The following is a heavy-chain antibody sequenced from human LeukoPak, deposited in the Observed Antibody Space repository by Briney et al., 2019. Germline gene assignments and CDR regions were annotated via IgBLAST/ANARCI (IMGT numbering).Heavy chain of an antibody. D-gene: IGHD1-26*01. CDR1: GFTFSSYA. CDR3: TRSESGTYKGGFDF. CDR2: IRSKTYGGTG. V-gene: IGHV3-49*04. Sequence: GGSLRLSCAASGFTFSSYAMSWVRQAPGKGLEWVGFIRSKTYGGTGEYAASVKGRFTISRDDSKSIAHLQMNSLKTEDTAVYYCTRSESGTYKGGFDFWGQGTLVTVSS. J-gene: IGHJ4*02.